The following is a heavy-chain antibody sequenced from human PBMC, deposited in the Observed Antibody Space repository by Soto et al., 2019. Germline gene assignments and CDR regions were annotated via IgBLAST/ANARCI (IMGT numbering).Heavy chain of an antibody. D-gene: IGHD3-10*01. V-gene: IGHV2-5*02. CDR3: AHSSSHGFGELLSNWFDP. Sequence: QITLKESGPTLVKPTQTLTLTCTFSGFSLSTSGVGVGWIRQPPGKALEWLALIYWDDDKRYSPSLKSRLTITMDTSKNQVVLTLTNMDPVDTATYYCAHSSSHGFGELLSNWFDPWGQGTLVTVSS. CDR1: GFSLSTSGVG. CDR2: IYWDDDK. J-gene: IGHJ5*02.